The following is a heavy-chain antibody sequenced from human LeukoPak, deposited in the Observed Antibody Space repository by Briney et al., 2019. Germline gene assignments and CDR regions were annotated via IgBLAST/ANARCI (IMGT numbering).Heavy chain of an antibody. CDR2: IKQDGSEK. CDR3: ARVGYSGYDFDY. CDR1: GFTFSSSW. Sequence: PGGSLRLSCAASGFTFSSSWMSWVRQAPGKGLEGGANIKQDGSEKYYVDSVKGRFTISRDNAKNSPYLQMNSLRAEDTAVYYCARVGYSGYDFDYWGQGTLVTVSS. J-gene: IGHJ4*02. D-gene: IGHD5-12*01. V-gene: IGHV3-7*01.